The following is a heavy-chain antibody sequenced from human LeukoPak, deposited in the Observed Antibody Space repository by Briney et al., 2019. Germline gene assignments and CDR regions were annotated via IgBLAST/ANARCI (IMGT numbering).Heavy chain of an antibody. CDR2: IYYSGST. CDR3: ARGVYYGSGSYYFDY. J-gene: IGHJ4*02. Sequence: PSETLSLTCTVSGGSISSGGYYWSWIRQHPGKGLEWIGYIYYSGSTYYNPSLKSRVTISVDTSKNQFSLKLSSVTAADTAVYYWARGVYYGSGSYYFDYGGQEPLVTVSS. D-gene: IGHD3-10*01. CDR1: GGSISSGGYY. V-gene: IGHV4-31*03.